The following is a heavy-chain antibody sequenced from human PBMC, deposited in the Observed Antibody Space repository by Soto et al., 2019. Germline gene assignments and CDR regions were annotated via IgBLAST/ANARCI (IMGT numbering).Heavy chain of an antibody. CDR2: IKTDGSSR. CDR1: GFTFNNYW. CDR3: ARDRIAGSGSCDN. D-gene: IGHD3-10*01. Sequence: EVEVLESGGGLVQPGGSLRLSCAASGFTFNNYWMHWVRQAPGKGLVWVSRIKTDGSSRNYADSVEGRFTISSDNAKNTLYLQMNSLRVEDTAVYYCARDRIAGSGSCDNWGQGTLVTVSS. J-gene: IGHJ4*02. V-gene: IGHV3-74*01.